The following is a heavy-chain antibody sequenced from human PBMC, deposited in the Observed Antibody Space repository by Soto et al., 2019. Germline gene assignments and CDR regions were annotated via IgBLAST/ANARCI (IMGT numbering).Heavy chain of an antibody. Sequence: QLQLQESGPGLVKPSETLSLTCAVSGGSVSSVKYFWSWIRQPPGKGLEWIAYIYNNGNTNYNPSLKRRATISVDTSKNHCSLRVTSVTGADSAVYFCARTVMPVGNMAAFDHWGQGVLVTVSS. V-gene: IGHV4-61*03. CDR3: ARTVMPVGNMAAFDH. D-gene: IGHD7-27*01. CDR2: IYNNGNT. J-gene: IGHJ4*02. CDR1: GGSVSSVKYF.